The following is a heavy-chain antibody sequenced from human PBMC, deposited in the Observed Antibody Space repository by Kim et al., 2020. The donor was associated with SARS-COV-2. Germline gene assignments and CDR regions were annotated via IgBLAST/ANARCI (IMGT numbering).Heavy chain of an antibody. CDR2: IYYSGST. CDR1: GGSISSSSYY. D-gene: IGHD6-13*01. Sequence: SETLSLTCTVSGGSISSSSYYWGWIRQPPGKGLEWIGSIYYSGSTYYNPSLKSRVTISVDTSKNQFSLKLSSVTAADTAVYYCARHTAAAGTVHLDPWGQGTLVTVSS. CDR3: ARHTAAAGTVHLDP. J-gene: IGHJ5*02. V-gene: IGHV4-39*01.